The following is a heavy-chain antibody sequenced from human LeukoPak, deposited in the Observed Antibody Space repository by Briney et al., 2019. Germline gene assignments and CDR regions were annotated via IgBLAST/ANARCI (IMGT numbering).Heavy chain of an antibody. CDR1: RFTFSSAW. D-gene: IGHD4-23*01. CDR2: IKSKADGGAK. CDR3: TTAPYDGKDY. Sequence: GGSLRLSCEAARFTFSSAWMSWVRQPPGKGLEWVGRIKSKADGGAKDYAAPVKGRFSVSRDDSKNIFYLQMNSLESEDTGVYYCTTAPYDGKDYWGQGTLVTVSS. J-gene: IGHJ4*02. V-gene: IGHV3-15*01.